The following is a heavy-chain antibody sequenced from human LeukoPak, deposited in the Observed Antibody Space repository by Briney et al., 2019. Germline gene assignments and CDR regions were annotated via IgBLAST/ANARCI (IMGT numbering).Heavy chain of an antibody. Sequence: SETLSLTRTLSGGSISRYYWRWMRPPPARGGEGMGYIYYSGSTNYNPSLKSRVTISVDTSKNQFSLKLSSVTAADTAVYYSARVVAVSKNWFGPWGQGTLVTVSS. CDR2: IYYSGST. V-gene: IGHV4-59*01. J-gene: IGHJ5*02. D-gene: IGHD6-19*01. CDR1: GGSISRYY. CDR3: ARVVAVSKNWFGP.